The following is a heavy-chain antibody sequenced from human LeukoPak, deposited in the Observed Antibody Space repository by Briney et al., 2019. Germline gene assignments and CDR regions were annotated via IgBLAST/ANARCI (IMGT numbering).Heavy chain of an antibody. CDR3: AGPRSDRTYSSSWYWTD. Sequence: SVKVSCKASGGTFSSYAISWVRQAPGQGLEWMGGIIPIFGTANYAQKFQGRVTITTDESTSTAYMELSSLRSEDTAVYYCAGPRSDRTYSSSWYWTDWGQGTLVTVSS. CDR1: GGTFSSYA. V-gene: IGHV1-69*05. CDR2: IIPIFGTA. J-gene: IGHJ4*02. D-gene: IGHD6-13*01.